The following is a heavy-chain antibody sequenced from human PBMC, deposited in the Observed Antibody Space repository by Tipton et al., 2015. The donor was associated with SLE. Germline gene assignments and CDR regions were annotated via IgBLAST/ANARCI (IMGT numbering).Heavy chain of an antibody. CDR3: ARGPSRRIAAAGFDY. CDR2: INHSGST. D-gene: IGHD6-13*01. V-gene: IGHV4-34*01. CDR1: GGSFSGYY. J-gene: IGHJ4*02. Sequence: TLSLTCAVYGGSFSGYYWSWIRQPPGKGLEWIGEINHSGSTNYNPSLKSRVTISVDTSTNQFSLKLSSVTAADTAVYYCARGPSRRIAAAGFDYWGQGTLVTVSS.